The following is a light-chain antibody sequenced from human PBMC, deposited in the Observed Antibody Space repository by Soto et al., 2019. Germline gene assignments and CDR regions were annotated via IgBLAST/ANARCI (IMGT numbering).Light chain of an antibody. CDR2: EEN. CDR3: QVWDSNSNYVV. V-gene: IGLV3-21*02. J-gene: IGLJ2*01. Sequence: SYLLTQPPSVSAAPGQTARITCGGNDIGSKSVHWYQQKPGQAPVLVVYEENERPSGIPERFSGAISGTAATLNISRVEAGDEADYFCQVWDSNSNYVVFGGGTKLTVL. CDR1: DIGSKS.